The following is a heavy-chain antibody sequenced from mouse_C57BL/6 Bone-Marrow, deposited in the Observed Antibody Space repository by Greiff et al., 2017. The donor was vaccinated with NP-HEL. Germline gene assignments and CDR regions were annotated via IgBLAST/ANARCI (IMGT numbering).Heavy chain of an antibody. CDR2: IDPETGGT. CDR3: TRQGSPLYYAMDY. J-gene: IGHJ4*01. Sequence: QVQLQQSGAELVRPGASVTLSCKASGYTFTDYEMHWVKQTPVHGLEWIGAIDPETGGTAYNQKFKGKAILTADKSSSTAYMELRSLTSEDSAVYYWTRQGSPLYYAMDYWGQGTSVTVSS. V-gene: IGHV1-15*01. CDR1: GYTFTDYE.